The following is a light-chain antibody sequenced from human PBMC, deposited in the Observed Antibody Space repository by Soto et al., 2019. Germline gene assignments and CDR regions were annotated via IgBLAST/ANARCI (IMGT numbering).Light chain of an antibody. Sequence: EIVLTQSPGTLSLSPGERATLSCRASQSVSSSYLAWYQQKPGQAPMLLIYGASSRATGIPDRFSGSGSGTDFTLTISSLEPEDFAVYYCQQYGSPITFGQGTRLEIK. CDR3: QQYGSPIT. CDR1: QSVSSSY. CDR2: GAS. J-gene: IGKJ5*01. V-gene: IGKV3-20*01.